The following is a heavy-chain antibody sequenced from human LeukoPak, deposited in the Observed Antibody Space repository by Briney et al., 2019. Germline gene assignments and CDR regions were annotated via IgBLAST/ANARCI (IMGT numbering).Heavy chain of an antibody. CDR3: AKEGDISSSWYLSNYFDY. CDR2: ISYDGSNT. CDR1: GFTFRAYG. V-gene: IGHV3-30*18. Sequence: GGSLRLSCAVSGFTFRAYGMHWVRQAPGKGLEWLAIISYDGSNTYYADSVKGRFTISRDNSKNTLYLQMDSLRAEDTAVYYCAKEGDISSSWYLSNYFDYWGQGTLVTVSS. J-gene: IGHJ4*02. D-gene: IGHD6-13*01.